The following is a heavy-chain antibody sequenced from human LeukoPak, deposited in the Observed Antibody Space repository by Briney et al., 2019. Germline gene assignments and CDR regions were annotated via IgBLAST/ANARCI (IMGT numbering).Heavy chain of an antibody. CDR2: ISAYNGNT. Sequence: ASVKVSCKASGYTFTSYGISWVRQAPGQGLEWMEWISAYNGNTNYAQKLQGRVTMTTDTSTSTAYMELRSLRSDDTAVYYCARDHGGDYGAKKPDNWFDPWGQGTLVTVSS. CDR1: GYTFTSYG. D-gene: IGHD4-17*01. V-gene: IGHV1-18*01. CDR3: ARDHGGDYGAKKPDNWFDP. J-gene: IGHJ5*02.